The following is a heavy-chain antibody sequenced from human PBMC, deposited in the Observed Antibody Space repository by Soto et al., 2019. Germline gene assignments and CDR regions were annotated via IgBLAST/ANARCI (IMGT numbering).Heavy chain of an antibody. CDR3: ARDLLDIVVVVADPPRYYYYGMDV. V-gene: IGHV1-18*04. CDR1: GYTFTSYG. CDR2: ISAYNGNT. D-gene: IGHD2-15*01. J-gene: IGHJ6*02. Sequence: QVQLVQSGAEVKKPGASVKVSCKASGYTFTSYGISWVRQAPGQGLEWMGWISAYNGNTNYAQKLQGRVTMTTDTSTSTAYMELRSLRSDDTAVYYCARDLLDIVVVVADPPRYYYYGMDVWGQGTTVTVSS.